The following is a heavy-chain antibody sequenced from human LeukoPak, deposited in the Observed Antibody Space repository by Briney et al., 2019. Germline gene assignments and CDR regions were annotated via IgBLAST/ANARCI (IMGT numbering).Heavy chain of an antibody. CDR1: GFTFSNAW. J-gene: IGHJ4*02. Sequence: GGSLRLSCAASGFTFSNAWMSWVRQAPGKGLEWVGRIKSKTDGGTTDYAAPVKGRFTISRDDSKNTLYLQMNSLKTEDTAVYSCTTYSAEQLSGYDYYFDYWGQGTLVTVSS. D-gene: IGHD5-12*01. CDR2: IKSKTDGGTT. V-gene: IGHV3-15*01. CDR3: TTYSAEQLSGYDYYFDY.